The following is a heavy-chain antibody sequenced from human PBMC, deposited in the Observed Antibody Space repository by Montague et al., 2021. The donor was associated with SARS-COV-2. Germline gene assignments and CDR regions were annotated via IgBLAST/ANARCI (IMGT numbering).Heavy chain of an antibody. D-gene: IGHD2-15*01. Sequence: TNYNPSLTSRVTMSVDTSKNQFSLKVNSVTAADTAVCYCARHYSATLPAVYWGQGPLVTVS. J-gene: IGHJ4*02. CDR2: T. V-gene: IGHV4-59*08. CDR3: ARHYSATLPAVY.